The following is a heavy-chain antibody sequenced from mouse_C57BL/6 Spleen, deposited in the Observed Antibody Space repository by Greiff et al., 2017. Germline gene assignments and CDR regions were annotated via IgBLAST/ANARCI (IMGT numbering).Heavy chain of an antibody. CDR2: IWSGGST. CDR1: GFSLTSYG. D-gene: IGHD1-1*01. V-gene: IGHV2-2*01. J-gene: IGHJ4*01. Sequence: VQLQESGPGLVQPSQSLSITCTVSGFSLTSYGVHWVRQSPGKGLEWLGGIWSGGSTDYNAAFISRLSLSKDNPKSQVFFKMNSLQADDTAVYYCARSLSSYDAMDYWGQGTSVTVSS. CDR3: ARSLSSYDAMDY.